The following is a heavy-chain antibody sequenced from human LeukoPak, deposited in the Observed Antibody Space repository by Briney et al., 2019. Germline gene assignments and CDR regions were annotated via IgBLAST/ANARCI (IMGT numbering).Heavy chain of an antibody. J-gene: IGHJ4*02. D-gene: IGHD6-19*01. Sequence: GASVKVSFKASGYSFTSYGITWVRQAPGQGLEWMGWINPYNGNTNYAQKLQGRVTMTTDTSTSTAYMDLRSLRSDDTAVYYCARERSGWFSSNWGQGTLVTVSS. CDR1: GYSFTSYG. V-gene: IGHV1-18*01. CDR2: INPYNGNT. CDR3: ARERSGWFSSN.